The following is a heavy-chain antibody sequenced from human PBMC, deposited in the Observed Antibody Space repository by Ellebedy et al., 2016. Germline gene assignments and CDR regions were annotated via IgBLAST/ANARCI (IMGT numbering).Heavy chain of an antibody. CDR1: GFTFSSSP. J-gene: IGHJ4*03. CDR3: ARESSIPGDYRFDC. D-gene: IGHD4-17*01. V-gene: IGHV3-48*02. CDR2: ISGGGDTI. Sequence: GGSLRLSCAASGFTFSSSPMNWVRQAPGRGLEWVSYISGGGDTIYYADSVKGRFTISRDNAKKSLYLQLNSLRDEDTAVYYCARESSIPGDYRFDCWGQGTTVTVSS.